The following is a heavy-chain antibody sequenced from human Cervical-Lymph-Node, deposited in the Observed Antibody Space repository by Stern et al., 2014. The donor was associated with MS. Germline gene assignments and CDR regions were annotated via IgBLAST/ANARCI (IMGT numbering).Heavy chain of an antibody. CDR3: ARARVGDYARSPHLDS. V-gene: IGHV3-21*01. CDR1: GFTFSHYS. Sequence: EVQLVESGGGLVKPGESLRLSCDASGFTFSHYSINWVRQASGKGLEWISSISNNSTHTCYADSVEGRFAISRDSAKDSVSLHMVSLRAEDTAVYYCARARVGDYARSPHLDSWGQGTLVTVSS. CDR2: ISNNSTHT. D-gene: IGHD4-17*01. J-gene: IGHJ4*02.